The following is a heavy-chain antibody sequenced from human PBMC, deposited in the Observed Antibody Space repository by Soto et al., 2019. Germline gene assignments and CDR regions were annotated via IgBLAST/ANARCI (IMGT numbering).Heavy chain of an antibody. CDR1: GFTFSDHY. J-gene: IGHJ4*02. D-gene: IGHD4-17*01. V-gene: IGHV3-72*01. CDR3: ARELMTTVTFFDF. CDR2: TRNKANGDTT. Sequence: EVQLVESGGDLVQPGGSLRLSCVASGFTFSDHYMDWVRQAPGEGLEWVGRTRNKANGDTTEYAASVKGRFIISRDDSKNSLYLQMNSLKTEDTAVYYCARELMTTVTFFDFWGQGTLVTVSS.